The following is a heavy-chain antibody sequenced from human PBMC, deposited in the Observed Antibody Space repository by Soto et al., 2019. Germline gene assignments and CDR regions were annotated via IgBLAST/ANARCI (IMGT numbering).Heavy chain of an antibody. V-gene: IGHV3-49*04. CDR1: GFTFGDYA. J-gene: IGHJ3*02. Sequence: GGSLRLSCTASGFTFGDYAMSWVRQAPGKGLEWVGFIRSKAYGGTTEYAASVKGRFTISRDDSKSIAYLQMNSLKNEDTAAYYCTRAMEGAFDIWGQGTMVTVSS. D-gene: IGHD3-10*01. CDR3: TRAMEGAFDI. CDR2: IRSKAYGGTT.